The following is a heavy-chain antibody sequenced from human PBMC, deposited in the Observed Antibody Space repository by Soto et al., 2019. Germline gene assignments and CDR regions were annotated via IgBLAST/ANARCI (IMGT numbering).Heavy chain of an antibody. D-gene: IGHD3-16*02. V-gene: IGHV4-59*01. Sequence: LSLTCTVSGGSISSYYWSWIRRPPGKGLEWIGYIYYSGSTNYNPSLKSRVTISVDTSKNQFSLKLSSVTAADTAVYYCARSGYYDYIWGSYRFDYWGQRTLVTVSS. CDR2: IYYSGST. CDR1: GGSISSYY. CDR3: ARSGYYDYIWGSYRFDY. J-gene: IGHJ4*02.